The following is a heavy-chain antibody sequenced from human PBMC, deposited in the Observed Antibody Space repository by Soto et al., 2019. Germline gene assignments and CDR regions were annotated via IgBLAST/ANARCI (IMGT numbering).Heavy chain of an antibody. CDR3: ARGHRYSTGWYYFDC. CDR1: GGSFSGYY. J-gene: IGHJ4*02. V-gene: IGHV4-34*01. Sequence: SETLSLTCAVYGGSFSGYYWSWIRQPPGKGLEWIGEINHSGSTNYNPSLKSRVTISVDTSKNQFSLKLSSVTAADTAVYYCARGHRYSTGWYYFDCWGQGTLVTVSS. D-gene: IGHD6-19*01. CDR2: INHSGST.